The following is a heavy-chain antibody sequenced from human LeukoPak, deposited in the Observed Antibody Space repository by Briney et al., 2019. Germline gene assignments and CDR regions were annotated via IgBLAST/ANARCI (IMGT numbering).Heavy chain of an antibody. CDR1: GFTFSSYG. D-gene: IGHD3-10*01. V-gene: IGHV3-33*01. CDR2: IWYDGSNK. Sequence: GGSLRLSCAASGFTFSSYGMHWVRQAPGKGLEWVAVIWYDGSNKYYADSVKGRFTISRDNSKNTLYLQMNSLRAEDTAVYYCAREKYYGSGAFDPWGQGTLVTVSS. CDR3: AREKYYGSGAFDP. J-gene: IGHJ5*02.